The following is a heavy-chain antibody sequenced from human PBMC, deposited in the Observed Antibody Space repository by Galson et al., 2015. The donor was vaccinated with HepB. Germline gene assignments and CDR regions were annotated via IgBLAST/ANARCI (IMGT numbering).Heavy chain of an antibody. Sequence: LRLSCAASGSTFSNAWMSWVRQAPGKGLEWVGRIKSKADGGTIDYAAPVKGRFTISRDDSEKTLYLQMNSLKTEDTAVYYCTSFNFLRGQGTLVTVSS. J-gene: IGHJ4*02. CDR1: GSTFSNAW. CDR2: IKSKADGGTI. D-gene: IGHD2/OR15-2a*01. CDR3: TSFNFL. V-gene: IGHV3-15*01.